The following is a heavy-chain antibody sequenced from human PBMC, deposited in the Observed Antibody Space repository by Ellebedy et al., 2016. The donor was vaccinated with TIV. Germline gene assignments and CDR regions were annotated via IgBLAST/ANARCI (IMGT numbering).Heavy chain of an antibody. J-gene: IGHJ4*02. Sequence: GESLKISXVGSGFTFKNAWMTWVRQAPGKGLEWVAVISSDGGTDYYADSVKGRLTISRDNSKNTLFLQMNSLRAEDTAMYYCAKEGAGSSYLSFDYWGQGTLVTVSS. V-gene: IGHV3-30*18. CDR3: AKEGAGSSYLSFDY. CDR2: ISSDGGTD. CDR1: GFTFKNAW. D-gene: IGHD3-3*01.